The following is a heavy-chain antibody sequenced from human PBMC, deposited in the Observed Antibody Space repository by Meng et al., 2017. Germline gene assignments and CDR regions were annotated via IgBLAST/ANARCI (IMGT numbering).Heavy chain of an antibody. CDR2: INHSGST. CDR3: ARASGYYGSGSYYNDNDAFDI. J-gene: IGHJ3*02. Sequence: SETLSLTCAVYGGSFSGYYWSWIRQPPGKGLEWIGEINHSGSTNYNPSLKSRVTISVDTSKNQFSLKLSSVTAADTAVYYCARASGYYGSGSYYNDNDAFDIWGQGTMVTVSS. V-gene: IGHV4-34*01. D-gene: IGHD3-10*01. CDR1: GGSFSGYY.